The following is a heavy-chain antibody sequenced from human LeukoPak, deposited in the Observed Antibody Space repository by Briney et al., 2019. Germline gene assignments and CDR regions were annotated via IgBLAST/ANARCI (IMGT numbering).Heavy chain of an antibody. CDR2: ISSSSSYI. J-gene: IGHJ5*02. Sequence: PGGSLRLSCAASGFTFSSYSMNWVRQAPGKGLEWVSSISSSSSYIYYADSVKGRFTISRDNAKNSLYLQMNSLRAEDTAVYYCAREDLYSSSWYGLNWFDPWGQGTLVTVSS. D-gene: IGHD6-13*01. CDR3: AREDLYSSSWYGLNWFDP. V-gene: IGHV3-21*01. CDR1: GFTFSSYS.